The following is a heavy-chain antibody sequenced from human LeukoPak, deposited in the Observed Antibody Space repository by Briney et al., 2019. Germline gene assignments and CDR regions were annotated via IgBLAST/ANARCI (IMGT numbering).Heavy chain of an antibody. Sequence: GGSLRLSCAASGFTVSSNYMSWVRQAPGKGLEWVSVIYSGGSTYYADSVKGRFTISRDNSKNTLYLQMNSLRAEDTAVYYCAKDWRYDILTGDYFDYWGQGTLVTVSS. D-gene: IGHD3-9*01. CDR2: IYSGGST. CDR3: AKDWRYDILTGDYFDY. CDR1: GFTVSSNY. V-gene: IGHV3-53*01. J-gene: IGHJ4*02.